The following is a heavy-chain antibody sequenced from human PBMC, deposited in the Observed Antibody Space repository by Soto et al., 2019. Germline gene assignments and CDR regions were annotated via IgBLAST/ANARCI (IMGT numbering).Heavy chain of an antibody. J-gene: IGHJ6*02. CDR1: GGSISSGGYY. Sequence: SETLSLTCTVSGGSISSGGYYWSWIRQHPGKGLEWIGYIYYSGSTYYNPSLKSRVTISVDTSKNQFSMKLSSVTAADTAVYYRARHPIDSYCYYGMDVWGQGTTATVSS. CDR2: IYYSGST. CDR3: ARHPIDSYCYYGMDV. V-gene: IGHV4-31*03.